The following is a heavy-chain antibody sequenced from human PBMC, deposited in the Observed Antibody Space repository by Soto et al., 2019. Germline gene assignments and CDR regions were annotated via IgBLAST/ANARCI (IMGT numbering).Heavy chain of an antibody. CDR2: MSGSGSVT. V-gene: IGHV3-23*01. CDR3: AKDKEGSTWYYYGMDV. D-gene: IGHD6-13*01. J-gene: IGHJ6*02. Sequence: PXGSLRLSCVGSVFTLTRYAMSCVRHSPGKGLEWVSTMSGSGSVTYYADSVKGRFSISRDSSKNTLCLQMSSLRVEDTAVYYCAKDKEGSTWYYYGMDVWGQGTTVTVSS. CDR1: VFTLTRYA.